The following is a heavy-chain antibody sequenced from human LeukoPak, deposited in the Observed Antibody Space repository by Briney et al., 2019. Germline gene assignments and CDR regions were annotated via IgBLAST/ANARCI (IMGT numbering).Heavy chain of an antibody. V-gene: IGHV1-69*06. D-gene: IGHD3-22*01. CDR1: GGTFSTYS. J-gene: IGHJ4*02. CDR3: AVDPYYDSRGQLIYYFDY. Sequence: SVTVSCMHSGGTFSTYSISWVRQAPGQGREWMGRIIPIFGTANYPQKFQGRVTITADKSASTAYMELSSLRSEDTAVYYCAVDPYYDSRGQLIYYFDYWGQGTLVTVSS. CDR2: IIPIFGTA.